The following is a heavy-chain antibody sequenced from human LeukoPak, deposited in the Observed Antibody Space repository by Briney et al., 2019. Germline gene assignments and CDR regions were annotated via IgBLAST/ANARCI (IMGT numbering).Heavy chain of an antibody. CDR3: FGGSTQPNWFDP. V-gene: IGHV3-23*01. D-gene: IGHD2-15*01. CDR1: GFTFSNYA. CDR2: ISGSGGRI. J-gene: IGHJ5*02. Sequence: PGGSLRLSCAASGFTFSNYAMSWVRQTPGTGLEWVSGISGSGGRIYYADSVKGRFTISRDNSKNTLYLQMNSLRAEDTAIYYCFGGSTQPNWFDPWGQGTLVTVSS.